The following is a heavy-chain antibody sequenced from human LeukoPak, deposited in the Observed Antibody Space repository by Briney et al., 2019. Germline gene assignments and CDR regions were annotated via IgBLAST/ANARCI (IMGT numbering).Heavy chain of an antibody. D-gene: IGHD4-17*01. CDR1: GFTFSRNW. CDR2: IKQDGSEK. Sequence: GGSLRLSCAASGFTFSRNWMSWVRQAPGKGLEWVANIKQDGSEKYYVDSVKGRFTISRDNAKNSLYLQMNSLRADDTAVYYCARGNDYGACFYYYSMDVWGQGTTVTVSS. V-gene: IGHV3-7*04. J-gene: IGHJ6*02. CDR3: ARGNDYGACFYYYSMDV.